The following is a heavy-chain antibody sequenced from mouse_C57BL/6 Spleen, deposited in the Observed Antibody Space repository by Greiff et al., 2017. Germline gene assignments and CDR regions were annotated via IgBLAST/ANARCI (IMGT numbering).Heavy chain of an antibody. CDR3: YYYGSSPYAMDY. V-gene: IGHV1-15*01. Sequence: QVQLQQSGAELVRPGASVTLSCKASGYTFTDYEMHWVKQTPVHGLEWIGAIDPETGGTAYNQKFKGKALLTADKSSSTAYMELRSLTSEDSAVYYCYYYGSSPYAMDYWGQGTSVTVSS. CDR2: IDPETGGT. CDR1: GYTFTDYE. D-gene: IGHD1-1*01. J-gene: IGHJ4*01.